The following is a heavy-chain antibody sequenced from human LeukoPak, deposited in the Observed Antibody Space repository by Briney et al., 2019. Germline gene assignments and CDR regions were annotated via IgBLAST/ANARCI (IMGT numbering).Heavy chain of an antibody. D-gene: IGHD3-22*01. CDR3: TRSEYTYYYDGSGYLIDY. CDR1: GFTFSSYG. V-gene: IGHV3-49*04. CDR2: IRSKTYGGTT. J-gene: IGHJ4*02. Sequence: GGSLRLSCAASGFTFSSYGMHWVRQAPGKGLEWLGFIRSKTYGGTTELAASVEGRFTISRDDSKSIAYLQMNSLKTEDTAVYYCTRSEYTYYYDGSGYLIDYWSQGTLVTVSS.